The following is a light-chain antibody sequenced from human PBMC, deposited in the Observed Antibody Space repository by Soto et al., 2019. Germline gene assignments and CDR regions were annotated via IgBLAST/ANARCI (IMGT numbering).Light chain of an antibody. V-gene: IGLV2-14*01. CDR1: SSDIGGLYNY. CDR3: SSYSSGATHVV. CDR2: DVN. Sequence: QSALTQPASVSGSPGQSITISCTGTSSDIGGLYNYVSWYQQHPGKAPKLLIYDVNDRPSGVSDRFSGFKSGNTASLTISGLQAEDDAVYFCSSYSSGATHVVFGGGTKLTVL. J-gene: IGLJ2*01.